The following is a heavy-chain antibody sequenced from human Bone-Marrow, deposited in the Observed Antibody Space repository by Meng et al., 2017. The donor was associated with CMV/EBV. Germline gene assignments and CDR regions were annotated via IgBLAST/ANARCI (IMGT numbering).Heavy chain of an antibody. J-gene: IGHJ4*02. CDR3: ARAGYGCNSLVDY. CDR1: GGTFSSYA. Sequence: CKDSGGTFSSYAISWVRLAPGQGLEWMGGIIPIFGTANYAQKFQGIVTITTDESTSTAYLELSSLRSEDTAVYYCARAGYGCNSLVDYWGQGTLVTVSS. V-gene: IGHV1-69*05. CDR2: IIPIFGTA. D-gene: IGHD4-23*01.